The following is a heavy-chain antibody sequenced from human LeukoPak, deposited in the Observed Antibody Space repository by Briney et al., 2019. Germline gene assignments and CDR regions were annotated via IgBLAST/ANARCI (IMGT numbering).Heavy chain of an antibody. J-gene: IGHJ5*02. Sequence: PSETLSLTCTVSGGSISSYYWSWIRQPAGKGLEWIGRIYTSGSTNYNPSLKSRVTVSVDTSKNQFSLKLTSVTAADTAVYYCARNRLSSFDWFDPWGQGTLVTVSS. V-gene: IGHV4-4*07. CDR1: GGSISSYY. CDR3: ARNRLSSFDWFDP. CDR2: IYTSGST.